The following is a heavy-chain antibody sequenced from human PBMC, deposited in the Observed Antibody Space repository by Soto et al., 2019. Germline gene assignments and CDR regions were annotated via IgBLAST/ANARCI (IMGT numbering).Heavy chain of an antibody. V-gene: IGHV1-8*01. J-gene: IGHJ6*03. CDR1: GYTLTRYD. CDR2: MNPNSGNT. D-gene: IGHD2-15*01. CDR3: ARGYCSGGSCYSFFNYYYYMDV. Sequence: ASVKGSCQASGYTLTRYDINWVRQATGQGLEWMGWMNPNSGNTGYAQKFQGRVTMTRNTSISTAYMELSSLRSEDTAVYYCARGYCSGGSCYSFFNYYYYMDVWGKGTTVTVSS.